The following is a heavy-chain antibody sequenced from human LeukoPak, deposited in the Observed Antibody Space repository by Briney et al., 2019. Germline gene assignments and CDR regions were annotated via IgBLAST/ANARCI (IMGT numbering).Heavy chain of an antibody. CDR3: ARIANWGGRFDP. CDR2: ISSSSSYI. J-gene: IGHJ5*02. CDR1: GFTISSYS. D-gene: IGHD7-27*01. Sequence: GGSLRLSCAASGFTISSYSMNWVRQAPGKGLEWVSSISSSSSYIYYADSVKGRFTISRDNAKNSLYLQMNSLRAEDTAVYYCARIANWGGRFDPWGQGTLVTVSS. V-gene: IGHV3-21*01.